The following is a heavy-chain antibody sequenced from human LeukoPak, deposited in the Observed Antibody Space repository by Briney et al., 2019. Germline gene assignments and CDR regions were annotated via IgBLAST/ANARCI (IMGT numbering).Heavy chain of an antibody. CDR1: GGSISSGDYY. Sequence: TLSLTCTVSGGSISSGDYYWSWIRQPPGRGLEWIGYIYYSGSTYYNPSLKSRVTISVDTSKNQFSLKLSSVTAADTAVYYCARAGYYDRLDYWGQGTLVTVSS. D-gene: IGHD3-22*01. CDR3: ARAGYYDRLDY. J-gene: IGHJ4*02. V-gene: IGHV4-30-4*08. CDR2: IYYSGST.